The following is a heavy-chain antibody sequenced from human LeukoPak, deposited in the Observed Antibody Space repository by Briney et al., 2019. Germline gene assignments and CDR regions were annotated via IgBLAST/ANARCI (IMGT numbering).Heavy chain of an antibody. Sequence: ASVKVSCKASGYTFTGYYMHWVRQAPGQGLEWMGWINPNSGGTNYAQKFQGRVTMTRDTSISTGYMELSRLRSDDTAVYYCARVGYYYDSSGYYDYWGQGTLVTVSS. CDR1: GYTFTGYY. CDR2: INPNSGGT. V-gene: IGHV1-2*02. D-gene: IGHD3-22*01. CDR3: ARVGYYYDSSGYYDY. J-gene: IGHJ4*02.